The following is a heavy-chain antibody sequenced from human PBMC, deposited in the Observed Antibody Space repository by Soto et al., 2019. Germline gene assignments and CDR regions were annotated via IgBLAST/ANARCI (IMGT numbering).Heavy chain of an antibody. CDR2: MAYDGSNE. V-gene: IGHV3-30*18. CDR3: AKNTEGLRRYYYSGMDV. J-gene: IGHJ6*04. Sequence: AKGKVLEWVAVMAYDGSNEYYADSVRGRFTIARDNSQGTVYLQMNSLRPADTAVYYCAKNTEGLRRYYYSGMDVWVKRT. D-gene: IGHD5-18*01.